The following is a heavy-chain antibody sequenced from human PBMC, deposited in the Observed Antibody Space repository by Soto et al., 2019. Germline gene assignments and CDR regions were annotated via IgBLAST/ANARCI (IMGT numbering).Heavy chain of an antibody. J-gene: IGHJ5*02. D-gene: IGHD2-2*01. CDR1: GFSFSNYG. CDR2: ISSSSSYI. CDR3: ARSDCTSTSCYVVWFDP. V-gene: IGHV3-21*01. Sequence: EVQLVESGGGLVKPGGSLRLSCAASGFSFSNYGMNWVRQAPGKGLEWVSSISSSSSYISYADSVKGRFTISRDKAKNSVYLQINSLRAEDTAVYYCARSDCTSTSCYVVWFDPWGQGTLVTVSS.